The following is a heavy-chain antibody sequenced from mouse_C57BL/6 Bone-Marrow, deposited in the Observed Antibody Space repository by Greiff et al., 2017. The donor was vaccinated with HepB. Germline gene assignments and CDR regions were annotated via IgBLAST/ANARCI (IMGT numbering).Heavy chain of an antibody. Sequence: DVKLVESGGGLVQPGESLKLSCESNEYEFPSHDMSWVRKTPEKRLELVAAINSDGGSTYYPDTMERRFIISRDNTKKTLYLQMSSLRSEDTALYYCARIPRGSSSYYFDYWGQGTTLTISS. V-gene: IGHV5-2*01. CDR3: ARIPRGSSSYYFDY. CDR2: INSDGGST. J-gene: IGHJ2*01. D-gene: IGHD1-1*01. CDR1: EYEFPSHD.